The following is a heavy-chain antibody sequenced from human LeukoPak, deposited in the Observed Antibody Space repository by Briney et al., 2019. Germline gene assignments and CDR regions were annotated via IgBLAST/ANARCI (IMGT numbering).Heavy chain of an antibody. D-gene: IGHD1-26*01. Sequence: ASVKVSCKASGYTFTSYGISWVRQAPGQGLEWMGWISAYNGNTNYAQKFQGRVTMTEDTSTDTAYMELSSLRSEDTAVYYCAAVGATTSFDYWGQGTLVTVSS. J-gene: IGHJ4*02. CDR3: AAVGATTSFDY. V-gene: IGHV1-18*01. CDR1: GYTFTSYG. CDR2: ISAYNGNT.